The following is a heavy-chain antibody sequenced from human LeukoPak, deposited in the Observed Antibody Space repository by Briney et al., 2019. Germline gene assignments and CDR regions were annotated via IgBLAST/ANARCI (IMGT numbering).Heavy chain of an antibody. CDR2: IYYSGST. J-gene: IGHJ5*02. Sequence: SETLSLTCTVSGGSISSYYWSWIRQPPGKEPELFAYIYYSGSTNYNPSLKSRVTISVDTSKNQFSLKLSSVTAADTAVYYCAGQAAAGDWFDPWGQGTLVTVSS. V-gene: IGHV4-59*08. CDR1: GGSISSYY. CDR3: AGQAAAGDWFDP. D-gene: IGHD6-13*01.